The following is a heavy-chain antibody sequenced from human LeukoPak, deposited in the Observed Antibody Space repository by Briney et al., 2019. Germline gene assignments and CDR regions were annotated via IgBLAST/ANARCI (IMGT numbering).Heavy chain of an antibody. CDR2: IYYSGST. Sequence: SETLSLTCIVSGGSINSYYWSWIRQPPGKGLEWIGYIYYSGSTNYNPSLKSRVTISVDTYKNQFSLKLSSVTAADTAVYYCARSSGWHFDYWGQGTLVTVSS. CDR1: GGSINSYY. CDR3: ARSSGWHFDY. D-gene: IGHD6-19*01. J-gene: IGHJ4*02. V-gene: IGHV4-59*01.